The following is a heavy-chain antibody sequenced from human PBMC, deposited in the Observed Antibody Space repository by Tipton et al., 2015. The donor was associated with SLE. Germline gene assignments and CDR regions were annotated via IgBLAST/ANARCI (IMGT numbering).Heavy chain of an antibody. V-gene: IGHV4-34*01. CDR2: INQSGST. Sequence: TLSLTCAVYGGSFSGYYWSWIRQPPGKGLEWIGEINQSGSTNYIPPLKSRVTISVDTSKNQFSLKLSSVTAADTAVYYCARDPGIAVAEGPSWGQGTLVTVSS. CDR1: GGSFSGYY. CDR3: ARDPGIAVAEGPS. J-gene: IGHJ5*02. D-gene: IGHD6-19*01.